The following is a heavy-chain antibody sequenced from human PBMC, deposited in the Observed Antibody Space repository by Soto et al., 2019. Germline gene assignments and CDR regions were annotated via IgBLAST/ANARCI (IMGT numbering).Heavy chain of an antibody. CDR2: ISSTGSYT. V-gene: IGHV3-11*06. CDR1: AFTFSDHY. J-gene: IGHJ4*02. Sequence: ESVGGLVKPGGSLRLSCAASAFTFSDHYMSWIRQAPGKGLEWVSYISSTGSYTNYADSVKGRFTISRDNAKNSLYLQMNSLRAEDTAVYYCARDYLGYSYGPLGDWGQGTLVTVSS. D-gene: IGHD5-18*01. CDR3: ARDYLGYSYGPLGD.